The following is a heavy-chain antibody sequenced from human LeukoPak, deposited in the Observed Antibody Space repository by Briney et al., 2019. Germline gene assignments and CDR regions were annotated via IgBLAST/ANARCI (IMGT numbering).Heavy chain of an antibody. CDR1: GGSISSYY. CDR2: IYYSGST. CDR3: SMTGQLLYEIYYYGMDV. V-gene: IGHV4-59*08. Sequence: SETLSLTCTVSGGSISSYYWSWIRQPPGKGLEWIGYIYYSGSTNYNPSLKSRVTISVDTSKNQFSLKLSSVTAADTAVYYCSMTGQLLYEIYYYGMDVWGQGTTVTVSS. J-gene: IGHJ6*02. D-gene: IGHD2-2*02.